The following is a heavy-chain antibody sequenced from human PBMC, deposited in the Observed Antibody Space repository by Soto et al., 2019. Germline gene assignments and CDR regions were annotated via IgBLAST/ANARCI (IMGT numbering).Heavy chain of an antibody. Sequence: EVQLLESGGGLVQPGGSLRLSCAASGFNFSNYAIAWVRQAPGTGLEWVSGISGSGGTTYYADSVKGRFTISRDNSKDTLHLQINSLRAEDTAVYYCAKTPRQWLVYFDYWGQGALVTVSS. CDR3: AKTPRQWLVYFDY. V-gene: IGHV3-23*01. CDR2: ISGSGGTT. CDR1: GFNFSNYA. D-gene: IGHD6-19*01. J-gene: IGHJ4*02.